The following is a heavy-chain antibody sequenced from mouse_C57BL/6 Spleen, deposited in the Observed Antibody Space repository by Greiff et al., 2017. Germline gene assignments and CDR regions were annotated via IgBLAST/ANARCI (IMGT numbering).Heavy chain of an antibody. D-gene: IGHD2-4*01. J-gene: IGHJ2*01. CDR3: ARRGDYDY. CDR1: GYSFPGYY. Sequence: VQLKQSGPELVKPGASVRISCKASGYSFPGYYMNWVKQSPEKSLEWIGEINPSPGGTPYNQKFKAKATLTVDKSSSTAYMQLKSLTSEDSAVYYCARRGDYDYWGQGTTLTVSS. V-gene: IGHV1-42*01. CDR2: INPSPGGT.